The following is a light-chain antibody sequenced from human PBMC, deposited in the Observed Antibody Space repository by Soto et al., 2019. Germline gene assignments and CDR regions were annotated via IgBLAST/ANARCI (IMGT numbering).Light chain of an antibody. J-gene: IGKJ4*01. Sequence: AIRMTQSPSSLSASVGDGVTITRRASQGIRNDLGWYQQKPGKAPKLLIYAASSLQSGVPSRFSGSGSGTDFTLTISSLQPEDFATYYCLQDYNYPLTFGGGTKVEIK. V-gene: IGKV1-6*01. CDR3: LQDYNYPLT. CDR1: QGIRND. CDR2: AAS.